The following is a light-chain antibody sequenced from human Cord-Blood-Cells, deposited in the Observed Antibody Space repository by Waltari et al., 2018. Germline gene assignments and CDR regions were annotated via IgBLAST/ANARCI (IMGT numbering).Light chain of an antibody. CDR3: SSYTSSSTQ. CDR1: SSDVGGYNY. CDR2: DVS. Sequence: QSALTQPASVSGSPGQSITISCTGTSSDVGGYNYVSWYQQHPGKAPKLMIYDVSNRPSVVSNRFSGSKSGNTASLTISGLQAEDEADYYCSSYTSSSTQFGGGTKLTVL. V-gene: IGLV2-14*01. J-gene: IGLJ3*02.